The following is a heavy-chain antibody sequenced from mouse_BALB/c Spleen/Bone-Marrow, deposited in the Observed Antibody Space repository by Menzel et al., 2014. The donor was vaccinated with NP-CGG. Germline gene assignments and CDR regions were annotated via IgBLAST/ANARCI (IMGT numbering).Heavy chain of an antibody. Sequence: EVKLVESGGGLVQPGGSLRLSCAPSGFTFTDYYMSWVHQPPGKALEWLGFIRNKPNGYTTEYSASVKGRFTISRDNSQSILYLQMNTLRVEDSATYYCTRDMGLLRFDYWGQGTTLTVSS. CDR3: TRDMGLLRFDY. J-gene: IGHJ2*01. CDR1: GFTFTDYY. D-gene: IGHD1-1*01. CDR2: IRNKPNGYTT. V-gene: IGHV7-3*02.